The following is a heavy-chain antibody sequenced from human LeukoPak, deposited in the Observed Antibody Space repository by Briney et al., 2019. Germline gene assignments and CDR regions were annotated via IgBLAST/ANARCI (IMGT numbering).Heavy chain of an antibody. CDR3: ARVDHRIAAADNIDV. CDR1: GATFSTSA. V-gene: IGHV1-69*06. J-gene: IGHJ4*02. Sequence: ASLKASCKASGATFSTSAISWVRQAPGQRLEWMGGIIPTFGTTHSAQTFQARVKITEDKSTSTAYMDLSSLMSEDTDVYYCARVDHRIAAADNIDVWGQGTLVTVSS. D-gene: IGHD6-13*01. CDR2: IIPTFGTT.